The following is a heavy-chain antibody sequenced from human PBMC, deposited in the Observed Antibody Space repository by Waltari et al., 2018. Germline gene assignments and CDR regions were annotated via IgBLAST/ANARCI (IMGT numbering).Heavy chain of an antibody. Sequence: EVQLVESGGGLVQPGGSLRLSCAASGFTFSSYWMHWVRQDPGKGLVWVSCINGDWTTTKYADSVKGRFTISRDNAKNTLYLQMNSLRAEDTAVYYCARLTVVSNNDYWGQGTLVTVSS. CDR3: ARLTVVSNNDY. CDR2: INGDWTTT. V-gene: IGHV3-74*01. J-gene: IGHJ4*02. CDR1: GFTFSSYW. D-gene: IGHD1-20*01.